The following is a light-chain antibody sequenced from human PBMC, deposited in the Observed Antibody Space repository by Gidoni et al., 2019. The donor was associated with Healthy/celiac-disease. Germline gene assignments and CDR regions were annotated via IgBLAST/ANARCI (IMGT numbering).Light chain of an antibody. J-gene: IGKJ4*01. CDR3: QQYGSSPLT. CDR1: QSGSSSY. Sequence: EIVLTQSPGTLSLSPGERATLSCRASQSGSSSYLAWYQQKPGQAPRLLIYGASSRATGIPDRFSGSGSGTDFTLTISRLEPEDFAVYYCQQYGSSPLTFGGGTKEEIK. CDR2: GAS. V-gene: IGKV3-20*01.